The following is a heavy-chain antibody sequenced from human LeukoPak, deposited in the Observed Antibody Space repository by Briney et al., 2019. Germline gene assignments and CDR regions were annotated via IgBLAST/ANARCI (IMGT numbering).Heavy chain of an antibody. D-gene: IGHD2-21*02. CDR1: GDSVSSNSAA. V-gene: IGHV6-1*01. Sequence: SQTLSLTCAISGDSVSSNSAAWNWIRQSPSRGLEWLGRTYYRSTWSNDYAVSMKGRITINPDTSKNQFSLQLNSVTPDDTAVYYCARNCGSDCFSVWFDPWGQGTLVTVSS. CDR3: ARNCGSDCFSVWFDP. J-gene: IGHJ5*02. CDR2: TYYRSTWSN.